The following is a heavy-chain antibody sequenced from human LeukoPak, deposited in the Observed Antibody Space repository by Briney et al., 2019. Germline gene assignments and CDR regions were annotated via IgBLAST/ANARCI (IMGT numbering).Heavy chain of an antibody. D-gene: IGHD3-9*01. CDR1: GGSFSGYY. J-gene: IGHJ4*02. V-gene: IGHV4-59*01. Sequence: SETLSLTCAVYGGSFSGYYWSWIRQPPGKGLEWIGYIYYSGSTNYNPSLKSRVTISVDTSKNQFSLKLSSVTAADTAVYYCARVKDYDILTGYYLVGFDYWGQGTLVTVSS. CDR3: ARVKDYDILTGYYLVGFDY. CDR2: IYYSGST.